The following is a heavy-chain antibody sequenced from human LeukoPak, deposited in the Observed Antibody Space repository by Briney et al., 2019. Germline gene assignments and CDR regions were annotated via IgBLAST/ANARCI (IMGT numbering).Heavy chain of an antibody. CDR2: ISGSGGST. D-gene: IGHD2-15*01. CDR3: AKGAKRLGYCSGGTCYSNYDYYYMDV. Sequence: GGSLRLSCGASGFTFSSYGMSWVRQAPGKGLEWVSAISGSGGSTYYADSVKGRFTISRDNSKNTLYLQLNSLRAEDTAVYYCAKGAKRLGYCSGGTCYSNYDYYYMDVWGKGTTVTISS. CDR1: GFTFSSYG. J-gene: IGHJ6*03. V-gene: IGHV3-23*01.